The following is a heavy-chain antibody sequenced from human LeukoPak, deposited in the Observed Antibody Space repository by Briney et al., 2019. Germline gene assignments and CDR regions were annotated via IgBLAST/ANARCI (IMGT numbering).Heavy chain of an antibody. Sequence: GGSLRLSCAASGFTFSSYAMSWVRQAPGKGLEWVSGISSSGTSTYYADSVKGRITISRDNSKNTLYLQMNSLRAEDTAVYYCAKGLGDSCYSALDYWGEGTLVTVSS. V-gene: IGHV3-23*01. CDR2: ISSSGTST. CDR3: AKGLGDSCYSALDY. D-gene: IGHD2-15*01. CDR1: GFTFSSYA. J-gene: IGHJ4*02.